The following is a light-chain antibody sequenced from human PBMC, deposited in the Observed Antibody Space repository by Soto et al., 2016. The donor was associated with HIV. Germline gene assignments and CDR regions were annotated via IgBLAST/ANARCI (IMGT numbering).Light chain of an antibody. CDR2: KAS. V-gene: IGKV1-5*03. Sequence: DIQMTQSPSTLSASVGDRVTITCRASQSISSWLAWYEQKPGKAPKLLIYKASSLESGVPSRFSGSGSGTEFTLTISSLQPDDFAIYYCQQYNGYSPVYTFGQGDQAGDQT. CDR3: QQYNGYSPVYT. J-gene: IGKJ2*01. CDR1: QSISSW.